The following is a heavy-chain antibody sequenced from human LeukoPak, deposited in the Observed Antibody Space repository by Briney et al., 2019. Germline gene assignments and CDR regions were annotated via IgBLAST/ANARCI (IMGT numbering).Heavy chain of an antibody. Sequence: GGSLRLSCAASGFTFSSYSMNWVRQAPGKGLEWVSYVSSSSSTIYYADSVKGRFTISRDNAKNSLYLQMNSLRAEDTAVYYCARGKWELLGYWGQGTLVTVSS. J-gene: IGHJ4*02. D-gene: IGHD1-26*01. V-gene: IGHV3-48*01. CDR2: VSSSSSTI. CDR3: ARGKWELLGY. CDR1: GFTFSSYS.